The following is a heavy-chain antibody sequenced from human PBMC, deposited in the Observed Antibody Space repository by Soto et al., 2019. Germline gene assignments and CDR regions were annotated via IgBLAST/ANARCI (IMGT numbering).Heavy chain of an antibody. V-gene: IGHV3-53*01. J-gene: IGHJ3*02. Sequence: EVQLVESGGGLIQPGGSLRLSCAASGFTVSSNYMSWVRQAPGKGLEWVSVIYSGGSTYYADSVKGRFTISRDNSKNTLYLQMNSLRAEDTAVYYCARLLAVAGTGFFDIWGQGTMVTVSS. CDR3: ARLLAVAGTGFFDI. D-gene: IGHD6-19*01. CDR2: IYSGGST. CDR1: GFTVSSNY.